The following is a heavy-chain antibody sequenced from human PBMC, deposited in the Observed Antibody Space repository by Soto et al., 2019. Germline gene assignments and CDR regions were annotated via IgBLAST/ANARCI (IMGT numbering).Heavy chain of an antibody. Sequence: QVQLVQSGAEVRKPGSSVKVSCKASGGTFSRHAISWVRQAPGQGLEWMGGIIPIFGTANHAQKFQGRVTIIADESTITVYMELSSLRSEETAMYYCARGWGYDSNDYYYAYWGQGTLVIVSS. V-gene: IGHV1-69*01. CDR1: GGTFSRHA. J-gene: IGHJ4*02. CDR2: IIPIFGTA. CDR3: ARGWGYDSNDYYYAY. D-gene: IGHD3-22*01.